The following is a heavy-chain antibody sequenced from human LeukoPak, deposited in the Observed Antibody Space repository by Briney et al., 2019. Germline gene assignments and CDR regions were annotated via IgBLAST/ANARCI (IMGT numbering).Heavy chain of an antibody. J-gene: IGHJ6*03. CDR1: GYTFTTYN. D-gene: IGHD3-3*01. CDR3: ARGSGSYYYYYMDV. V-gene: IGHV1-18*01. Sequence: ASVKVSCKASGYTFTTYNINWVRQAPGQGLEWMGWISGYNGNTNYAQKLQGRVTMTRDMSTSTVYMELSSLRSEDTAVYYCARGSGSYYYYYMDVWGKGTTVTVSS. CDR2: ISGYNGNT.